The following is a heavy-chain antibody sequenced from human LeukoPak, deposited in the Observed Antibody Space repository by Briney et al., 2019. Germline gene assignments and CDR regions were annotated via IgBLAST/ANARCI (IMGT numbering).Heavy chain of an antibody. J-gene: IGHJ4*02. CDR3: ASATVTVDFDY. CDR2: INPNSGGT. V-gene: IGHV1-2*02. D-gene: IGHD4-17*01. Sequence: VASVKVSCKASGYTFTGYYMHWVRQAPGQGLEWMGWINPNSGGTNYAQKFQDRVSMTRDTSISTAYMQLSRLRSDDTAVYYCASATVTVDFDYWGQGTLVTVSS. CDR1: GYTFTGYY.